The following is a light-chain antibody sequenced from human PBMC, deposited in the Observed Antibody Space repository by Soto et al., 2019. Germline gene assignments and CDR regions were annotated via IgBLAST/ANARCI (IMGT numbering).Light chain of an antibody. V-gene: IGKV1-5*01. CDR2: DAS. CDR1: QSISSW. Sequence: IRVTHSLSTLSLKKGDRATITCRASQSISSWLAWYQQKPGQAPKLLIYDASSLESGVPSRFSGSGSGTDFTLTISSLQPEDFARYYCQQYTIYLWTSGHRGKADFK. CDR3: QQYTIYLWT. J-gene: IGKJ1*01.